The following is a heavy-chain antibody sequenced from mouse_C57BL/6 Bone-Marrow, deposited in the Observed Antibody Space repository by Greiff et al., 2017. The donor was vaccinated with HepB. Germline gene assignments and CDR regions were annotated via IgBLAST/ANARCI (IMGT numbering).Heavy chain of an antibody. J-gene: IGHJ1*03. Sequence: QVQLQQPGAELVKPGASVKLSCKASGYTFTSYWMHWVKQRPGQGLEWIGMIHPNSGSTNDNEKFKSKATLTVDKSSSTAYMQLSSLTSEYSAVYYCARTTYYGSSFDWYFDVWGTGTTVTVSS. CDR1: GYTFTSYW. CDR2: IHPNSGST. CDR3: ARTTYYGSSFDWYFDV. D-gene: IGHD1-1*01. V-gene: IGHV1-64*01.